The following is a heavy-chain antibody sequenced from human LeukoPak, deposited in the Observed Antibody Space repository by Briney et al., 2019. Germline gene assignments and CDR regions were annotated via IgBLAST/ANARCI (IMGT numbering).Heavy chain of an antibody. D-gene: IGHD6-13*01. CDR2: IYYSGST. CDR3: ARETSSWYGSRVDY. CDR1: GGSISSYY. Sequence: SSETLSLTCTVSGGSISSYYWSWIRQPPGKGLEWIGYIYYSGSTNYNPSLKSRVTISVDTSKNQFSLKLSSVTAADTAVYYCARETSSWYGSRVDYWGQGTLVTVSS. J-gene: IGHJ4*02. V-gene: IGHV4-59*12.